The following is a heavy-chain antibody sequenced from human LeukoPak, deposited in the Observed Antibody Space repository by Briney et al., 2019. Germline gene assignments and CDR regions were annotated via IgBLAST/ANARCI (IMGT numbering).Heavy chain of an antibody. Sequence: SETLSLTCTVSGGPISTYYWSWIRQPPGKGLEWIGYIYYSGSTYYNPSLESRVTISVDTSKNQFSLRLSSVTAADTAVYYCARGRGSFDYWGQGTLVTVSS. J-gene: IGHJ4*02. CDR3: ARGRGSFDY. CDR1: GGPISTYY. CDR2: IYYSGST. D-gene: IGHD3-10*01. V-gene: IGHV4-59*01.